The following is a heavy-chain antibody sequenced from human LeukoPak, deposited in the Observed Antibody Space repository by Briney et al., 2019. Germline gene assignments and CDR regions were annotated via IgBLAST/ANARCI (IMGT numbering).Heavy chain of an antibody. CDR1: GYTFTSYD. V-gene: IGHV1-8*01. D-gene: IGHD3-22*01. Sequence: ASVKVSCKASGYTFTSYDINWVRQATGQGLEWMGWMNPNSGNTGYAQKFQGRVTMTRNTSISTAYMELSRLRSDDTAVYYCARTTYYYDSSGDPSFDYWGQGTLVTVSS. CDR3: ARTTYYYDSSGDPSFDY. CDR2: MNPNSGNT. J-gene: IGHJ4*02.